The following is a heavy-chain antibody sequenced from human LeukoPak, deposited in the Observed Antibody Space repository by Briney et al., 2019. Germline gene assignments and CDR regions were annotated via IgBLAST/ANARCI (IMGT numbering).Heavy chain of an antibody. CDR1: GYSFTGHY. CDR3: ARGAVYYMDI. V-gene: IGHV1-2*02. CDR2: INPKSGGT. J-gene: IGHJ6*03. D-gene: IGHD6-19*01. Sequence: ASVKVSCKASGYSFTGHYMHWVRQAPGQGLEWMGWINPKSGGTNYAQKFQGRVTMTRDTSISTAYMDMSSLRAEDTAVYYCARGAVYYMDIWGKGTTVTISS.